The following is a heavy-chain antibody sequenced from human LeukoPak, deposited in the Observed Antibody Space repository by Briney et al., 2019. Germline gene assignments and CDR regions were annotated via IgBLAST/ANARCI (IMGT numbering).Heavy chain of an antibody. CDR3: ARGLYYYDSSGYYYY. V-gene: IGHV4-30-2*01. Sequence: SETLSLTCAVSGGSISSGGYSWSWIRQPPGKGLEWIGYIYHSGSTYYNPSLKSRVTISVDTSKNQFSLKLSSVTAADTAVYYCARGLYYYDSSGYYYYWGQGTLVTVSS. CDR2: IYHSGST. CDR1: GGSISSGGYS. J-gene: IGHJ4*02. D-gene: IGHD3-22*01.